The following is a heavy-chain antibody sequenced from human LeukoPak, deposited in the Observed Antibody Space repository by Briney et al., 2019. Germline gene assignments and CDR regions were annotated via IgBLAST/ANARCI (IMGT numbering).Heavy chain of an antibody. J-gene: IGHJ4*02. Sequence: PSETLFLTCTVSGGSISSYYWSWVRQPPGKGLEWIGYIYYSGSTNYNPSLKSRVTISVDTSKNQFSLKLSSVTAADTAVYYCALVWSDYDSSGYQYYFDYWGQGTLVTVSS. CDR3: ALVWSDYDSSGYQYYFDY. D-gene: IGHD3-22*01. CDR2: IYYSGST. CDR1: GGSISSYY. V-gene: IGHV4-59*01.